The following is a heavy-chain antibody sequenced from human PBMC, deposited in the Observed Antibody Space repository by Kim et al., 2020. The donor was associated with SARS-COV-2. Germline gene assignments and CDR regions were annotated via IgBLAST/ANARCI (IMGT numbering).Heavy chain of an antibody. J-gene: IGHJ2*01. Sequence: SETLSLTCTVSGGSISSYYWSWIRQPPGKGLEWIGYIYYSGSTNYNPSLKSRITMSAYTSKNQFSLKLSSVTAADTAVYYCSRGGIEVAGIYWYFELWGPGALVTVSS. CDR1: GGSISSYY. V-gene: IGHV4-59*01. CDR2: IYYSGST. D-gene: IGHD6-19*01. CDR3: SRGGIEVAGIYWYFEL.